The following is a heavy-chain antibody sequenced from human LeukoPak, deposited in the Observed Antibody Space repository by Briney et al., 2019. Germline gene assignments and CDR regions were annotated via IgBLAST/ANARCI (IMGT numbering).Heavy chain of an antibody. CDR3: ASLPGSGNY. J-gene: IGHJ4*02. CDR1: GDSISSGNDY. D-gene: IGHD3-10*01. Sequence: PSETLSLTCTVSGDSISSGNDYWPWGRQPAGKGLDWIGRIYTSGSTNYNPSLKSRVTISVDTSKNQFSLKLSSVTAADTAVYYCASLPGSGNYWGQGTLVTVSS. V-gene: IGHV4-61*02. CDR2: IYTSGST.